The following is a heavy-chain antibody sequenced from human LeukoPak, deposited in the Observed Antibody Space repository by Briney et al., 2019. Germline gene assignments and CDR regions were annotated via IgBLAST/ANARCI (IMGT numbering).Heavy chain of an antibody. J-gene: IGHJ4*02. D-gene: IGHD3-22*01. CDR2: IWYDGSNK. V-gene: IGHV3-33*01. CDR3: ARDQSSSGSFDY. Sequence: GGSLRLSCAASGFTFSTYGMHWVRQAPGKGLEWVAVIWYDGSNKYYADSVKGRFTISRDNSKNTLYLQMNSLRAEDTAVYYCARDQSSSGSFDYWGQGTLVTVSS. CDR1: GFTFSTYG.